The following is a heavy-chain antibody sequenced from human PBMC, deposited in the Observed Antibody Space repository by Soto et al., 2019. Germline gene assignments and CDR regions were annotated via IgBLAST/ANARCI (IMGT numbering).Heavy chain of an antibody. V-gene: IGHV3-64*01. J-gene: IGHJ4*02. CDR1: GFTFSSYA. CDR2: ISSNGGST. D-gene: IGHD3-10*01. Sequence: GGSLRLSCAASGFTFSSYAMHWVRQAPGKGLEYVSAISSNGGSTYYANSVKGRFTISRDNSKNTLYLQMGSLRAEDXAVYYCAXGAEVRSGSYQLSWVDYWGQGTLVTVSS. CDR3: AXGAEVRSGSYQLSWVDY.